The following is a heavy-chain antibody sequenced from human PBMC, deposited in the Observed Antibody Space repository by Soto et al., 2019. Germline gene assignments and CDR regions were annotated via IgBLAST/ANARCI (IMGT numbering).Heavy chain of an antibody. CDR1: GFACKSYT. J-gene: IGHJ4*02. Sequence: EVQLVDSGGGLVQPGESLRLSCAASGFACKSYTMNWVRQAPGKGLEWISYISYGSSTIHYADSVKSQFTISRDDAKNSMYLQMNSLRDEDTAVYYCARVNGDYAPIDYRGQGALVTVSS. CDR2: ISYGSSTI. D-gene: IGHD4-17*01. CDR3: ARVNGDYAPIDY. V-gene: IGHV3-48*02.